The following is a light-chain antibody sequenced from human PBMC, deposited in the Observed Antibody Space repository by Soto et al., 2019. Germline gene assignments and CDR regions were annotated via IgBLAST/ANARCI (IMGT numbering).Light chain of an antibody. CDR1: SSDVGGSNG. CDR3: SSYTSSSTYV. Sequence: QSALTQPPSVSGSPGPSVAISCTGTSSDVGGSNGVSWYQQPPGTAPKLMIYDVSNRPSGVPDRFSGSKSGNTASLTISGLQAEDEGDYYCSSYTSSSTYVFGTGTKLTVL. V-gene: IGLV2-18*02. J-gene: IGLJ1*01. CDR2: DVS.